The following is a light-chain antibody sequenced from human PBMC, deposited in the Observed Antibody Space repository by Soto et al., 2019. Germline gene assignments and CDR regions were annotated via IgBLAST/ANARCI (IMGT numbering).Light chain of an antibody. CDR3: HQYSNSPWT. CDR1: QSVGSSL. J-gene: IGKJ1*01. V-gene: IGKV3-20*01. Sequence: VLTQSPGTLSLSPGERATISCRASQSVGSSLLAWSQQKPGQAPRLLIYGASNRAAGVPDRFSGSGSGTDFTLTITRLEPEDFAVYYCHQYSNSPWTFGLGTKVDIK. CDR2: GAS.